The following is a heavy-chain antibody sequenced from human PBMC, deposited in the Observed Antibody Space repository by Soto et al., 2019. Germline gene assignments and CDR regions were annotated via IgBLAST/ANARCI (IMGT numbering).Heavy chain of an antibody. D-gene: IGHD1-26*01. CDR1: GFALGDYY. CDR3: ARELSGNYFTFDL. Sequence: GGSLRLSCAASGFALGDYYMSWIRQAPGKGLEWVSYISKTGSSMHHVDSVKGRFTISMDNAKNSLYLQMNSLRAEDTAVYYCARELSGNYFTFDLWGPGTRVTVSS. J-gene: IGHJ3*01. V-gene: IGHV3-11*01. CDR2: ISKTGSSM.